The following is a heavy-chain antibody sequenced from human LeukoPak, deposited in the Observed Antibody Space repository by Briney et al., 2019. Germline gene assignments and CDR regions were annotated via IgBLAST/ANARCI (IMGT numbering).Heavy chain of an antibody. D-gene: IGHD3-22*01. CDR1: GFTFSSYA. J-gene: IGHJ4*02. CDR2: IGGSGGRT. V-gene: IGHV3-23*01. CDR3: AKDSSGYSPY. Sequence: PGGSLRLSCAASGFTFSSYAMSWVRQAPGKGLEWVSVIGGSGGRTYYADSVKGRFTISRDNSKNTLYLQMNSLRAEDTAVYYCAKDSSGYSPYWGQGTLVTVSS.